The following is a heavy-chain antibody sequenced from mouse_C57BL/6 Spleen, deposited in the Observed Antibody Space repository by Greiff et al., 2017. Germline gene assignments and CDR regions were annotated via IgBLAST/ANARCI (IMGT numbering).Heavy chain of an antibody. CDR3: ARYYDYDDYFDY. CDR2: IYPSDSET. CDR1: GYTFTSYW. D-gene: IGHD2-4*01. Sequence: QVQLQQPGAELVRPGSSVKLSCKASGYTFTSYWMDWVKQRPGQGLEWIGNIYPSDSETHYNQKFKDKATLTVDKSSSTAYMHLSSLTSEDSAVYYCARYYDYDDYFDYWGQGTTLTVSS. V-gene: IGHV1-61*01. J-gene: IGHJ2*01.